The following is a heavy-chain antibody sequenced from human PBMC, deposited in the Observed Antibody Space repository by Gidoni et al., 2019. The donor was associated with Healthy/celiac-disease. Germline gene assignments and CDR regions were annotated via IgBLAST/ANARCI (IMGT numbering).Heavy chain of an antibody. CDR3: ARISDSSGYFDY. CDR2: IFSNDEK. CDR1: GFSLSNARMG. Sequence: QVTLKESGPVLVKPTEPLTLTCTVSGFSLSNARMGVSWIRQPPGKALEWLAHIFSNDEKSYSTSLKSRLTISKDTSKSQVVLTMTNMDPVDTATYYCARISDSSGYFDYWGQGTLVTVSS. V-gene: IGHV2-26*01. D-gene: IGHD3-22*01. J-gene: IGHJ4*02.